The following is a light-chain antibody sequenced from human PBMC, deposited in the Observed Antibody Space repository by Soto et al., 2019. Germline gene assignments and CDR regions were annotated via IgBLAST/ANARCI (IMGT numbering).Light chain of an antibody. V-gene: IGKV3-20*01. J-gene: IGKJ1*01. Sequence: EIVLTQSPGTLSLSPGERATLSCSASQSVSSSYLAWYQQKPGQAPRLLIYGASSRATGIPDRFRGSGSGTDFTLTISRLEPEDFAVYYCQQYGSSLTWTFGQGTKVEIQ. CDR2: GAS. CDR3: QQYGSSLTWT. CDR1: QSVSSSY.